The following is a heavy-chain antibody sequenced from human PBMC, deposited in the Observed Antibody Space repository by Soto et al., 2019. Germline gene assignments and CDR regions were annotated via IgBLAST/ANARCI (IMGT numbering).Heavy chain of an antibody. CDR2: ISHSGST. CDR1: CASISSSDW. Sequence: SATLSLTCAVSCASISSSDWWSWVRQPPGKGLEWIGEISHSGSTIYNPSLKSRVTISVDTSKNQFSLKLSSVTAADTAVYYCASRRGGGIDYYYYGMDVWGQGTTVTVSS. J-gene: IGHJ6*02. CDR3: ASRRGGGIDYYYYGMDV. D-gene: IGHD3-16*01. V-gene: IGHV4-4*02.